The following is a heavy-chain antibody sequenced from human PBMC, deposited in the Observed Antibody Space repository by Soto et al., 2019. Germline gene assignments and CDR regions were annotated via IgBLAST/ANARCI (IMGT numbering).Heavy chain of an antibody. CDR2: ITSSGTNM. Sequence: GGSLRLSCAASGLTFSDYFMSWIRQAPGKGLEWVSYITSSGTNMYYADSVKGRFTVSRDNAKNSLYLRMNSLRAEDTAVYYCARGGPYSGYDDLDYWGQGTLVTISS. J-gene: IGHJ4*02. CDR1: GLTFSDYF. V-gene: IGHV3-11*01. D-gene: IGHD5-12*01. CDR3: ARGGPYSGYDDLDY.